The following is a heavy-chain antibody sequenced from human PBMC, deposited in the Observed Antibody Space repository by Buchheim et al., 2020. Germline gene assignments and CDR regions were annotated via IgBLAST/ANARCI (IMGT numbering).Heavy chain of an antibody. CDR2: IYGGGKT. CDR3: ARDDRHQLAD. V-gene: IGHV3-66*02. D-gene: IGHD1-1*01. J-gene: IGHJ4*02. Sequence: EVQLVESGGGLVQPGGSLRLSCAASGITVSSNYMSWIRQAPGEGLEWVSVIYGGGKTIYADSVKGRFTISRDNSKNIVYLQMDSLKAEDTAVYCCARDDRHQLADWGQGTL. CDR1: GITVSSNY.